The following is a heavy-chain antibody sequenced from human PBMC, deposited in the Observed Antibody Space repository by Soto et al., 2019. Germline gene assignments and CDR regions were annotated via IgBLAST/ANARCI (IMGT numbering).Heavy chain of an antibody. D-gene: IGHD1-20*01. V-gene: IGHV4-61*01. Sequence: QVQLQESGPGLVKPSETLSLTCTVSGVSVSSGSYFWSWIRQSPGKGLEWIGYIYYSGSTNYNPSLKSRVTISLDTSKNQFSLKLSSVTAADTAVYYCARDGSIAGTTYLFDPWGQGTLVTVSS. J-gene: IGHJ5*02. CDR1: GVSVSSGSYF. CDR3: ARDGSIAGTTYLFDP. CDR2: IYYSGST.